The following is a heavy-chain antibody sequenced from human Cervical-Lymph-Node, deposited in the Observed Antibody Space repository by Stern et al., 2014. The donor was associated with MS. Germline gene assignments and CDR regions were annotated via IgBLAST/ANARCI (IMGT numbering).Heavy chain of an antibody. J-gene: IGHJ4*02. CDR2: IDPSDSYA. Sequence: EVPLVQSGAEVKKPGESLRISCKDSGNSFNTYWISWVRQMPGKGLEWMGRIDPSDSYASYSPSFQGHVTISVDKSINTVYLQWISLKASDTAMYYCAGHMKQLAPPLFDYWGQGTLVTVSS. CDR3: AGHMKQLAPPLFDY. CDR1: GNSFNTYW. V-gene: IGHV5-10-1*03. D-gene: IGHD6-6*01.